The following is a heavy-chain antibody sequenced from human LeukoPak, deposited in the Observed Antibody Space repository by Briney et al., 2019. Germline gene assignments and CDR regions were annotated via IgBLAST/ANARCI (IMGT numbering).Heavy chain of an antibody. Sequence: SETLSLTCAVYGGSFSGYYWSWIRQPPGKGLEWIGEINHSGSTNYNPSLKSRVTISVDTSKNQFSLKLSSVTAADTAVYYCAESYYYGSGSYSPGQYYWGQGTLVTVSS. CDR1: GGSFSGYY. CDR2: INHSGST. D-gene: IGHD3-10*01. V-gene: IGHV4-34*01. CDR3: AESYYYGSGSYSPGQYY. J-gene: IGHJ4*02.